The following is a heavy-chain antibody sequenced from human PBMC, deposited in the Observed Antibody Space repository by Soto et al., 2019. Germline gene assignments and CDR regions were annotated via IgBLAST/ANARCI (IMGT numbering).Heavy chain of an antibody. V-gene: IGHV3-66*01. D-gene: IGHD3-16*01. Sequence: EVQVVESGGGLVQPGGSLRLSCVATGFTVDSNYISWVRQAPGKGLEWVAVMYSGGTTHYADSVKDRFTVSRDTSRNTLYLPMNSLRLEDTAVYYCAREGRGNWFDPWGQGTLVTVSS. CDR3: AREGRGNWFDP. J-gene: IGHJ5*02. CDR2: MYSGGTT. CDR1: GFTVDSNY.